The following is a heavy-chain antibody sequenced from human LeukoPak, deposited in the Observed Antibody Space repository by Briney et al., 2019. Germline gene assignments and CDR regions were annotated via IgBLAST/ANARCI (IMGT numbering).Heavy chain of an antibody. CDR1: GFTFDDYA. CDR2: ISWNSGSI. Sequence: SLRLFCAASGFTFDDYAMHWVRQAPGKGLEWVSGISWNSGSIGYADSVKGRFTISRDNAKNSLYLQMNSLRAEDTALYYCAKANVWAAFDIWGQGTMVTASS. V-gene: IGHV3-9*01. D-gene: IGHD1-26*01. CDR3: AKANVWAAFDI. J-gene: IGHJ3*02.